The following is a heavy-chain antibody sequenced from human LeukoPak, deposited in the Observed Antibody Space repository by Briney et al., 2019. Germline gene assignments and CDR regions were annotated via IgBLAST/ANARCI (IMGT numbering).Heavy chain of an antibody. J-gene: IGHJ4*02. CDR2: IHYSGST. CDR3: ARFDSSSWYGYFDY. CDR1: GGSISNSY. D-gene: IGHD6-13*01. V-gene: IGHV4-59*08. Sequence: SETLSLTCTVSGGSISNSYWSWIRQPPGKGLEWIGFIHYSGSTNYNPSLKGRVAISVDTSKNQFSLRVTSVTAADTAVYYCARFDSSSWYGYFDYWGQGTLVTVSS.